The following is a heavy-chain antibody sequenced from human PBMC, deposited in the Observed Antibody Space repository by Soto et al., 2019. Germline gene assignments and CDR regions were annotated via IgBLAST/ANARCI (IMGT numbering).Heavy chain of an antibody. J-gene: IGHJ6*02. CDR1: GGSVSSGSYY. D-gene: IGHD5-18*01. Sequence: SETLSLTCTVSGGSVSSGSYYWSWILQPPGKGLEWIVYIYYIGSTNYNPSLKSRVTISVDTSKNQFSLKLSSVTAADTAVYYCARVGYSYGLMYYGMDVWGQGTTVTVSS. CDR2: IYYIGST. V-gene: IGHV4-61*01. CDR3: ARVGYSYGLMYYGMDV.